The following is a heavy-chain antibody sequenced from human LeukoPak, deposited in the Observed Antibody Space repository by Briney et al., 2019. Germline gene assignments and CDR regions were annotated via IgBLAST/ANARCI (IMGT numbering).Heavy chain of an antibody. CDR2: INSDGSST. D-gene: IGHD5-18*01. CDR3: ARVSSGGYSYGAFDY. V-gene: IGHV3-74*01. J-gene: IGHJ4*02. CDR1: GFTFSSYW. Sequence: GGSLRLSCAASGFTFSSYWMHWVRQAPGKGLVWVSRINSDGSSTSYADSVKGRFTISRDNSKNTLYLQMGSLRAEDMAVYYCARVSSGGYSYGAFDYWGQGTLVTVSS.